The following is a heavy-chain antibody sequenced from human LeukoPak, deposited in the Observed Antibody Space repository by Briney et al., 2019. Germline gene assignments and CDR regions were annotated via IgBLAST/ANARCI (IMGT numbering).Heavy chain of an antibody. D-gene: IGHD3-22*01. CDR2: IYYSGST. J-gene: IGHJ3*02. CDR3: ARAGRIWYDSSAGAFDI. CDR1: GYSISSGYY. Sequence: PSETLSLTCTVSGYSISSGYYWAWIRQPPGKGLEWIGSIYYSGSTYYNPSLKSRVTISVDTSKNQFSLKLSSVTAADTAVYYCARAGRIWYDSSAGAFDIWGQGTMVTVSS. V-gene: IGHV4-38-2*02.